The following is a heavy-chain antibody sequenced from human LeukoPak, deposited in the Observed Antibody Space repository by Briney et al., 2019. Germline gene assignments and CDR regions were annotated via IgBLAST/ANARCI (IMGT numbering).Heavy chain of an antibody. J-gene: IGHJ4*02. CDR3: AKVIAVAGIAFDY. CDR1: GFTFSSYA. Sequence: PGGPLRLSCAASGFTFSSYAMSWVRQAPGKGLEWVSAISGSGGSTYYADSVKGRFTISRDNSKNTLYLQMNSLRAEDTAVYYSAKVIAVAGIAFDYWGQGTLVTVSS. D-gene: IGHD6-19*01. CDR2: ISGSGGST. V-gene: IGHV3-23*01.